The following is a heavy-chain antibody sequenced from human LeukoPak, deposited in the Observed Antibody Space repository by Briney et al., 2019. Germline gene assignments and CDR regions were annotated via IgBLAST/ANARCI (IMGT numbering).Heavy chain of an antibody. V-gene: IGHV3-15*01. CDR3: TTANSGYDFLFDY. Sequence: GGSLRLTCAASGFTFSNAWMSWVRQAPGRGLEWVGRIKSKTDGGTTDYAAPVKGRFTISRDDSKNTLYLQMNSLKTEDTAVYYCTTANSGYDFLFDYWGQGTLVTVSS. CDR1: GFTFSNAW. J-gene: IGHJ4*02. CDR2: IKSKTDGGTT. D-gene: IGHD5-12*01.